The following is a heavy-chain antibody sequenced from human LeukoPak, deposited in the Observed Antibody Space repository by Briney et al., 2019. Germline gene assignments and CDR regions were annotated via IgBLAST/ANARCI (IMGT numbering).Heavy chain of an antibody. Sequence: SGGSLRLSCAASEFTFSSYSMNWVRQAPGKGLEWVSAINGGGGNTYYTNSVKGRFTISRDNSKNTLYLQMNSLRAEDTAVYYCAKDRSGSFPNWFDPWGQGTLVTVSS. D-gene: IGHD3-10*01. V-gene: IGHV3-23*01. CDR1: EFTFSSYS. J-gene: IGHJ5*02. CDR2: INGGGGNT. CDR3: AKDRSGSFPNWFDP.